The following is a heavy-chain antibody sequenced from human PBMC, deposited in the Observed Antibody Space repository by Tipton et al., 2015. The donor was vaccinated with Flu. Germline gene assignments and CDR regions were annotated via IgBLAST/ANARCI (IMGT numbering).Heavy chain of an antibody. CDR2: IYTSGNT. CDR1: GGSLSGYY. CDR3: VRGSGSGPHVVFEF. D-gene: IGHD3-10*01. J-gene: IGHJ4*02. Sequence: TLSLTCNVSGGSLSGYYWSWIRQPAGRGLEWIGRIYTSGNTNYSPSLKSRVTMSVDTSKNQFSLKLSSMTAADTAVYYCVRGSGSGPHVVFEFWGGGKMVTVSS. V-gene: IGHV4-4*07.